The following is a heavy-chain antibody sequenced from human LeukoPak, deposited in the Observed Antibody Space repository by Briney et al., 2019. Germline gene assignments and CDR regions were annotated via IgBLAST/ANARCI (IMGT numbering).Heavy chain of an antibody. CDR1: GFTFSHYG. J-gene: IGHJ4*02. V-gene: IGHV3-33*01. Sequence: GGSLRLSCAASGFTFSHYGMHWVRQAPGKGLEWVSVIWSDGTNQFYADSVKGRFTISRDDSQKTVFLQMSSLRGEDTAIYYCARDAQGGFDYWGQGTLVTVSS. CDR2: IWSDGTNQ. CDR3: ARDAQGGFDY.